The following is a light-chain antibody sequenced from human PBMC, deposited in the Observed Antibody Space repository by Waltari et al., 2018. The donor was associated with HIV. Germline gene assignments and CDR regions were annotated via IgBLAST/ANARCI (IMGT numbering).Light chain of an antibody. J-gene: IGKJ2*02. CDR3: QQYNNWLGT. CDR1: QSVSSN. V-gene: IGKV3-15*01. CDR2: GAS. Sequence: EIVMTQSPATLSVSPGERATLSCRASQSVSSNLAWYQQKPGQAPRLLIYGASTRATSIPARFSGSGSGTEFTLTISSLQSEDFAVYYCQQYNNWLGTFGQGTKLEIK.